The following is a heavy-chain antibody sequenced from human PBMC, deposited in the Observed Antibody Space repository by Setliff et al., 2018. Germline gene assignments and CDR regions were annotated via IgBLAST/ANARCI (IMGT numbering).Heavy chain of an antibody. CDR1: GFSLTTNGVG. J-gene: IGHJ4*02. V-gene: IGHV2-5*02. CDR2: IYYDDDR. CDR3: ARGFWSGYFVLDF. Sequence: CTSSGFSLTTNGVGVGWIRQPPGKALEWLALIYYDDDRRYNPSVKNRLTITKDTSKNQVVLTMTNVDPVDTATYYCARGFWSGYFVLDFWGQGSLVTVSS. D-gene: IGHD3-3*01.